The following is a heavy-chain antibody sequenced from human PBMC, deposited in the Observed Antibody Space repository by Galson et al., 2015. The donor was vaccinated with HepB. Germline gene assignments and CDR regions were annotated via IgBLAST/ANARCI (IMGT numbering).Heavy chain of an antibody. CDR2: IYWDDDK. V-gene: IGHV2-5*02. Sequence: LVKPTQTLTLTCTFSGFSLSTSGVGVGWIRQPPGKALEWLALIYWDDDKRYSSSLKSRLTITKDTSKNQVVLTMTNMDPVDTATYYCAHRQTYCSGGNCSPGYMDVWGKGTTVTVSS. CDR1: GFSLSTSGVG. J-gene: IGHJ6*03. CDR3: AHRQTYCSGGNCSPGYMDV. D-gene: IGHD2-15*01.